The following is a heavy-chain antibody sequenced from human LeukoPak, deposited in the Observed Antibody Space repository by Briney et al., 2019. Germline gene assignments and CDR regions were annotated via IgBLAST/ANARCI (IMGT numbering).Heavy chain of an antibody. J-gene: IGHJ5*02. CDR3: AKDTIFGVVKGKGFDP. D-gene: IGHD3-3*01. CDR1: GFTFSSYA. Sequence: GGSLRLSCAASGFTFSSYAMSWVRQAPGKGLEWVSAISGSGGSTYYADSVKGRFTISRDNSKNTLYLQMNSLRAEDTAVYYCAKDTIFGVVKGKGFDPWGQGTLVTVSS. CDR2: ISGSGGST. V-gene: IGHV3-23*01.